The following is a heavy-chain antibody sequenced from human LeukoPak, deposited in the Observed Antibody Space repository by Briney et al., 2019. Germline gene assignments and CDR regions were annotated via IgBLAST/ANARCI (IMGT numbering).Heavy chain of an antibody. CDR1: GFTFSSYA. Sequence: GGSLRLSCAASGFTFSSYAMHWVRQAPGKGLEYVSAISSNGGSPYYANSVKGRFTISRDNSKNTLYLQMSSLRAEDMAVYYCAREYCIGGNCQYYFDYWGRGTLVTVSS. V-gene: IGHV3-64*01. CDR3: AREYCIGGNCQYYFDY. D-gene: IGHD2-15*01. J-gene: IGHJ4*02. CDR2: ISSNGGSP.